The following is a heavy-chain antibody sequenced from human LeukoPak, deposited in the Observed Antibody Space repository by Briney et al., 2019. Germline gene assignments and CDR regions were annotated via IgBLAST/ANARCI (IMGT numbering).Heavy chain of an antibody. J-gene: IGHJ4*02. CDR2: IYYSGST. CDR3: ARADITIFGVVIHYYFDY. D-gene: IGHD3-3*01. CDR1: GGSISSYY. Sequence: SETLSLTCTVSGGSISSYYWSWIRQPPGKGLEWIGYIYYSGSTNYKPSLKSRVTISVDTSKNQFSLRLSSVTAADTAVYYCARADITIFGVVIHYYFDYWGQGTLVTVSS. V-gene: IGHV4-59*01.